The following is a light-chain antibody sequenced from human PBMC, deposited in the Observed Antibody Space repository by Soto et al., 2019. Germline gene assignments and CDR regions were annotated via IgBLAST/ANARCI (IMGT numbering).Light chain of an antibody. J-gene: IGKJ4*01. CDR2: AAS. CDR3: QQGYTTPLT. CDR1: QSITTF. Sequence: DIQMTQSPSSLSASVGDRVTITYRTSQSITTFLNWYQQKPGKAPNLLIYAASSLQSGVPSRFSGSGSGTEFTLTISSLQPEDFATYYCQQGYTTPLTFGGGTKV. V-gene: IGKV1-39*01.